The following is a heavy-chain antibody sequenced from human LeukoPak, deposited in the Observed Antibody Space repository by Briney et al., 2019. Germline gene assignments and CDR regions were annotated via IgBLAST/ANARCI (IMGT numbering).Heavy chain of an antibody. CDR1: GFTFSNFA. CDR2: ISGSGSST. D-gene: IGHD3-22*01. J-gene: IGHJ4*02. Sequence: GSLRLSCAASGFTFSNFAMSWVRQAPGKGLEWVSAISGSGSSTYYADSVKGRFTISRDNPKNTLCLQMNSLRAEDTAIYYCAKDYGYYYDSSGLYYFDYWGQGALVTVSS. V-gene: IGHV3-23*01. CDR3: AKDYGYYYDSSGLYYFDY.